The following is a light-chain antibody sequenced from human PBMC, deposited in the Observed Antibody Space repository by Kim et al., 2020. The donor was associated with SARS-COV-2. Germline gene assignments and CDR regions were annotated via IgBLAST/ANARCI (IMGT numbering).Light chain of an antibody. CDR3: QQYETDPS. V-gene: IGKV1-5*01. CDR2: DAS. Sequence: DIQMTQSPSTLSASVGDRVTITCRASQGITTYLAWYQQKPGKAPRLLISDASTLESGVPSRFSGSGFATYFSLTINSLQPDDSATYYWQQYETDPSFGQGTKLEI. J-gene: IGKJ2*01. CDR1: QGITTY.